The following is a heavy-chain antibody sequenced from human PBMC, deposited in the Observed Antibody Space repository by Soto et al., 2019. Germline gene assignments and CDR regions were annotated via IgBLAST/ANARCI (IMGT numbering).Heavy chain of an antibody. D-gene: IGHD5-18*01. CDR1: GYTFTNSW. J-gene: IGHJ6*02. V-gene: IGHV5-10-1*01. CDR2: IDPSDSYS. Sequence: GESLKISCKGSGYTFTNSWITWVRQTPGKGLEWMGRIDPSDSYSNYSPSFPGHVTISADKSISTAYLQWGSLQASDTAMYYCARSPRGYTFGSGFGMDVWGQGTTVTVSS. CDR3: ARSPRGYTFGSGFGMDV.